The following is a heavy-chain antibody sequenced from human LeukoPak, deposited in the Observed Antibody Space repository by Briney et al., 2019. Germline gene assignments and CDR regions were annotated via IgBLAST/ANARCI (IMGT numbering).Heavy chain of an antibody. V-gene: IGHV3-11*04. CDR2: ISSSGSTI. Sequence: GGSLRLTCAASGFTFSDYYMSWIRQAPGKGLEWVSYISSSGSTIYYADSVKGRFTISRDNAKNSLYLQMNSLRAEDTAVYYCARDYGDYVWYYYYYMDVWGKGTTVTVSS. J-gene: IGHJ6*03. CDR1: GFTFSDYY. D-gene: IGHD4-17*01. CDR3: ARDYGDYVWYYYYYMDV.